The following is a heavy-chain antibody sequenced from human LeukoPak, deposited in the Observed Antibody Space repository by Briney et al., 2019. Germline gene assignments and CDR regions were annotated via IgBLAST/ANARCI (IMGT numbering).Heavy chain of an antibody. D-gene: IGHD3-16*01. CDR1: GGSISSSSYY. V-gene: IGHV4-39*01. J-gene: IGHJ3*02. Sequence: ETLSLTCTVSGGSISSSSYYWGWLRQPPGKGLEWIGSIYYSGSTYYNPSPKSRVTISVDTSKNQFSLKLSSVTAADTAVYYCARRGAGGRAFDIWGQGTMVTVSS. CDR3: ARRGAGGRAFDI. CDR2: IYYSGST.